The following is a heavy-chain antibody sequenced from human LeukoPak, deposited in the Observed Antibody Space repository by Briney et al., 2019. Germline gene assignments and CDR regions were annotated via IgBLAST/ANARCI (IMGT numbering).Heavy chain of an antibody. Sequence: PGGSLRLSCAASGFTFSSYAMSWVRQAPGKGLEWVSALNAGGGYTYYGDSVRGRFTISRDNSKNTLYLQMNSLGAEDTAVYYCAKVPTSGTYYYFDYWGQGALVTVSS. D-gene: IGHD1-26*01. CDR1: GFTFSSYA. V-gene: IGHV3-23*01. CDR2: LNAGGGYT. J-gene: IGHJ4*02. CDR3: AKVPTSGTYYYFDY.